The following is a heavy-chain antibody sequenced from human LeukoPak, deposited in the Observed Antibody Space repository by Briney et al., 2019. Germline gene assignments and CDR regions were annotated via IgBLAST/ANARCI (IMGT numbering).Heavy chain of an antibody. CDR3: ATDSGWLGGQRFDY. D-gene: IGHD3-10*01. J-gene: IGHJ4*02. CDR2: IYTSGST. V-gene: IGHV4-61*02. Sequence: SETLSLTCTVSGNSISSGDNYWSWIRQPAGKGLEWIGRIYTSGSTNYNPSLKSRVTISGDTSENQFSLRLTSVTAADTAMYYCATDSGWLGGQRFDYWGQGTLVPVSS. CDR1: GNSISSGDNY.